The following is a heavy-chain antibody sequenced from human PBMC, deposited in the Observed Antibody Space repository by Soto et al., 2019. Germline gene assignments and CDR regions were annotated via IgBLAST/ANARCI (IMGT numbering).Heavy chain of an antibody. CDR1: GGTFKYYV. CDR3: ARALGLQAYYFDY. D-gene: IGHD3-16*01. J-gene: IGHJ4*02. CDR2: IIPGFGTV. V-gene: IGHV1-69*01. Sequence: QVQLVQSGAEVKKPGSSVKVSCKASGGTFKYYVFSWVRQAPGQGLEWMGGIIPGFGTVNYAQRFQGRVTITAEESTTTAYMELSSLRFDDTAIYYCARALGLQAYYFDYWGQGTLVTVSS.